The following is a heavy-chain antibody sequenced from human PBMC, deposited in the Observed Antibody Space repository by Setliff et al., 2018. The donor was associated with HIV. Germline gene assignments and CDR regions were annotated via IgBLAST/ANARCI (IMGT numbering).Heavy chain of an antibody. CDR2: IYPGDSDT. J-gene: IGHJ6*03. CDR1: GYSFTSYW. D-gene: IGHD6-19*01. Sequence: GESLKISCKGSGYSFTSYWIGWVRQTPGKGLEWMGIIYPGDSDTRYSPSFQGQVTISADKSISTAYLQWSSLKASDTAMYYCARLGEQWLGGGYYYYMDVWGKGTTVTVSS. CDR3: ARLGEQWLGGGYYYYMDV. V-gene: IGHV5-51*01.